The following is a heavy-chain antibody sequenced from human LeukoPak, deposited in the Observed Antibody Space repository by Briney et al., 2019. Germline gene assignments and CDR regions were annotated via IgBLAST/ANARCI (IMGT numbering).Heavy chain of an antibody. CDR3: ARLTWFGETGYDAYEM. Sequence: SETLSLTCNVSGGSINNINYYWGWICQPPGKGLEWIGSVYHRGNTYYNPSLQSRATISVDTSKNHFSLRLSSPTVADTAVYFCARLTWFGETGYDAYEMWGLGTMVTVSS. CDR1: GGSINNINYY. D-gene: IGHD3-10*01. CDR2: VYHRGNT. J-gene: IGHJ3*02. V-gene: IGHV4-39*02.